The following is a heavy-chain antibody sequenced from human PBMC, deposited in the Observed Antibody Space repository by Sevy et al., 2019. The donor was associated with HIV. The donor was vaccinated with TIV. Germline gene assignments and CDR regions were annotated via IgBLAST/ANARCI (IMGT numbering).Heavy chain of an antibody. V-gene: IGHV4-59*08. D-gene: IGHD1-26*01. J-gene: IGHJ4*02. CDR2: IYYNGHI. Sequence: SETLSLTCTVSGGSITSLYWNWIRQPPGKGLEWIQKIYYNGHINYNPSLKSRVTLSIDTSKNQFSLRLNSVTAADTAMYYCAGENAWGRGYSWGQGTLVTVSS. CDR3: AGENAWGRGYS. CDR1: GGSITSLY.